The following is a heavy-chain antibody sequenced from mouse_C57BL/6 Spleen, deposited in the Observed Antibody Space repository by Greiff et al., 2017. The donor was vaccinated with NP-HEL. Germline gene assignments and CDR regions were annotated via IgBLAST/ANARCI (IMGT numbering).Heavy chain of an antibody. D-gene: IGHD2-4*01. V-gene: IGHV1-69*01. CDR3: ARVYDYGFAY. CDR2: IDPSDSYT. Sequence: QVQLQQPGAELVMPGASVKLSCKASGYTFTSYWMHWVKQRPGQGLEWIGEIDPSDSYTNYNQKFKGKSTLTVDKSSSTAYMQLSSLTSEDSAVYYCARVYDYGFAYWGQGTLVTVSA. CDR1: GYTFTSYW. J-gene: IGHJ3*01.